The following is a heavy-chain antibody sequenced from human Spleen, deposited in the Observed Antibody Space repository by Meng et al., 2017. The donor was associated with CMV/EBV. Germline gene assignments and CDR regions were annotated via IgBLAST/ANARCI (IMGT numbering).Heavy chain of an antibody. J-gene: IGHJ6*02. CDR3: ARDAGYCSSTSCYMWYYYYYGMDV. Sequence: ASVKVSCKASGGTFSSYAISWVRQATGQGLEWMGWMNPNSGNTGYAQKFQGRVTMTRNTSISTAYMELSSLRSEDTAVYYCARDAGYCSSTSCYMWYYYYYGMDVWGQGTTVTVSS. V-gene: IGHV1-8*02. CDR2: MNPNSGNT. D-gene: IGHD2-2*02. CDR1: GGTFSSYA.